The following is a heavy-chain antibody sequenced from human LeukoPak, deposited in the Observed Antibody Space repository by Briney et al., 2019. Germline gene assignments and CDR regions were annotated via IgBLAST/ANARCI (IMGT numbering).Heavy chain of an antibody. CDR2: IFHSGGEI. J-gene: IGHJ6*03. CDR3: AKVGGQLWFPGAYYYMDV. CDR1: GFTFSTFA. V-gene: IGHV3-23*01. D-gene: IGHD5-18*01. Sequence: GGSLRLSCAASGFTFSTFAMICVRQPPGKGLEWVSSIFHSGGEIHYADSVRGRFTISRDNSKNTLYLQMNSLRAEDTAVYYCAKVGGQLWFPGAYYYMDVWGKGTTVTISS.